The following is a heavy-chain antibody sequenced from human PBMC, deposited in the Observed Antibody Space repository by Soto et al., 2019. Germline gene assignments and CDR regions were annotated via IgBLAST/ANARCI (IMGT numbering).Heavy chain of an antibody. CDR1: GDPVSSSSYY. CDR2: IYYSGST. D-gene: IGHD7-27*01. CDR3: TRANWYSEY. J-gene: IGHJ4*02. V-gene: IGHV4-39*01. Sequence: PSETLSLTCTVSGDPVSSSSYYWGWIRQPPGKGLEWIGSIYYSGSTYYSPSLETRVIMSVDTSKNQFSLKLTSVTAADTAVYYCTRANWYSEYWGQGTLVTVSS.